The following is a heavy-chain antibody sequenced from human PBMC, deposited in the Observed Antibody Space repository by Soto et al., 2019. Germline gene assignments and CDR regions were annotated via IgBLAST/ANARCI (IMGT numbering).Heavy chain of an antibody. CDR3: ARFRGYSTILDY. CDR2: IYYSGST. D-gene: IGHD3-22*01. CDR1: GGSISSGGYY. Sequence: PSETLSLTCTVSGGSISSGGYYWSWIRQHPGKGLEWIGYIYYSGSTYYNPSLKSRVTISVDTSKNQFSLKLSSVTAADTAVYYCARFRGYSTILDYWGQGTLVTVSS. J-gene: IGHJ4*02. V-gene: IGHV4-31*03.